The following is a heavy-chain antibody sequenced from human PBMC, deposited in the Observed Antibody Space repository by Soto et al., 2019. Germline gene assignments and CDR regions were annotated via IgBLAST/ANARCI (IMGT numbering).Heavy chain of an antibody. CDR2: THHSGRT. CDR1: GGSMSSSNW. J-gene: IGHJ4*02. V-gene: IGHV4-4*02. CDR3: ARSEASGFDE. D-gene: IGHD3-10*01. Sequence: SETLSLTCTVSGGSMSSSNWWNWVRQPPGKGLEWIGETHHSGRTNYNPSLKSRVTISVDRSKNHFSLNLSSVTAADTAVYYCARSEASGFDEWGQGTLVTVS.